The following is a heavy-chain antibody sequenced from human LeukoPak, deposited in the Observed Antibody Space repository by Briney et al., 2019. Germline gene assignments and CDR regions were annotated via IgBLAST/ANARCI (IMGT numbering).Heavy chain of an antibody. CDR2: IKSKTDGGTT. V-gene: IGHV3-15*01. Sequence: PGGSLRLSCAVSGFTFSNAWMSWVRQAPGKGLEWVGRIKSKTDGGTTDYAAPVKGRFTISRDDSKNTLYLQMNSLKTEDTAVYYCTIDTRTWYFDYWGQGTLVTVSS. J-gene: IGHJ4*02. D-gene: IGHD1-1*01. CDR3: TIDTRTWYFDY. CDR1: GFTFSNAW.